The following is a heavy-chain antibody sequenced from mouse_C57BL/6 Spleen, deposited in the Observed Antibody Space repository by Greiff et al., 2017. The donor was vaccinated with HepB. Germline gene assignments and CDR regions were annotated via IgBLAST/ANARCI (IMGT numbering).Heavy chain of an antibody. D-gene: IGHD1-1*01. CDR1: GYTFTDYE. CDR2: IDPETGGT. Sequence: QVQLQQSGAELVRPGASVTLSCKASGYTFTDYEMHWVKQTPVHGLEWIGAIDPETGGTASTQKFKGKAILTADKSSNTAYMELRSLTSEDSAVYYCTRARPLFYFDYWGQGTTLTVSS. V-gene: IGHV1-15*01. CDR3: TRARPLFYFDY. J-gene: IGHJ2*01.